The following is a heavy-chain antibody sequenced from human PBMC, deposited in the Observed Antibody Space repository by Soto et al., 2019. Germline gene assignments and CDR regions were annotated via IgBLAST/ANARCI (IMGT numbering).Heavy chain of an antibody. CDR3: VRDHGGGGLALEY. J-gene: IGHJ4*02. V-gene: IGHV3-11*01. Sequence: QVHLEESGGGLVKPGGSLRLSCTASGFTFSDYYMSWIRQAPGKGLEWISDISDSGRITHHADSVEGRFTISRDNAKDSLYLQLNNLRPEDSAIYYCVRDHGGGGLALEYWGQGTLVSVSS. D-gene: IGHD3-16*01. CDR1: GFTFSDYY. CDR2: ISDSGRIT.